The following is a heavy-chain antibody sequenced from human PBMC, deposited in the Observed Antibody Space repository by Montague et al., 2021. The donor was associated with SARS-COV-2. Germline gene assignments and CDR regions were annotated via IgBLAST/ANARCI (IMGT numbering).Heavy chain of an antibody. CDR3: ARAPIYRSSWYAYFDY. CDR1: GDSMNNYY. Sequence: SETLSLTCTVSGDSMNNYYWSWIRQPPGKGLEWIGYINYSVSTHYNPSLQSRVTLSKDTSKNQFSLRLMSVTAADTAMYFCARAPIYRSSWYAYFDYWGQGTLVTVSS. D-gene: IGHD6-13*01. V-gene: IGHV4-59*01. CDR2: INYSVST. J-gene: IGHJ4*02.